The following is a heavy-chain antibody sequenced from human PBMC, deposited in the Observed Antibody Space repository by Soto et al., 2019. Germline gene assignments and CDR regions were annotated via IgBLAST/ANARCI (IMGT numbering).Heavy chain of an antibody. CDR2: ISSSAI. J-gene: IGHJ4*02. CDR1: EFTISDYY. V-gene: IGHV3-11*04. D-gene: IGHD3-10*01. Sequence: RHSCTASEFTISDYYMSRIRQAPGKGLEWVSYISSSAIYYADSVKGRFTISRDNAKNSLYLQMNSLRAEVTDGYDCARSHYGGDCWRQGTLDTVSS. CDR3: ARSHYGGDC.